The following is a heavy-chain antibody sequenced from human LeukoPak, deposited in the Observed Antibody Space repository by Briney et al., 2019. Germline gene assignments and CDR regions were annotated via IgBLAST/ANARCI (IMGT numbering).Heavy chain of an antibody. Sequence: PSETLSLTCAVSGGSISSSNWWSWVRQPPGKGLEWIGEIYHSGSTNYNPSLKSRVTISVDTSKNQFSLKLSSVTAADTAVYYCARDLSYYYGSTPGAFDIWGQGTMVTVSS. J-gene: IGHJ3*02. D-gene: IGHD3-10*01. V-gene: IGHV4-4*02. CDR1: GGSISSSNW. CDR3: ARDLSYYYGSTPGAFDI. CDR2: IYHSGST.